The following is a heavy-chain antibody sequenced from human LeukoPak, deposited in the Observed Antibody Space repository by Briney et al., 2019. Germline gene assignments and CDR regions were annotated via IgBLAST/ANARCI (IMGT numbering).Heavy chain of an antibody. Sequence: GSLRLSCAASGFTFSSYWMHWVRQVPGKGLVWVSRINSDGSSTSYADSVKGRFTISRDNAKNTLYVQMNSLRAEDTAVYYCSTGSGHAFDIWGRGTLVTVSS. V-gene: IGHV3-74*01. CDR1: GFTFSSYW. D-gene: IGHD3-10*01. J-gene: IGHJ3*02. CDR2: INSDGSST. CDR3: STGSGHAFDI.